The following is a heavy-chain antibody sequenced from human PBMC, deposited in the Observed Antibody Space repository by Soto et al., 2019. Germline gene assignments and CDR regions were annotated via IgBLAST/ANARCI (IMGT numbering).Heavy chain of an antibody. Sequence: ETLSLTCTVSGDSISNYYWSWIRQPPGKGLEWIGYIYYSGSTNYNPSLRSRVTISLDTPKSQFSLKLTSVTAADTAIYYCASYCVTASCQNCFDPWGQGILVTVSS. CDR2: IYYSGST. J-gene: IGHJ5*02. CDR3: ASYCVTASCQNCFDP. V-gene: IGHV4-59*01. D-gene: IGHD2-2*01. CDR1: GDSISNYY.